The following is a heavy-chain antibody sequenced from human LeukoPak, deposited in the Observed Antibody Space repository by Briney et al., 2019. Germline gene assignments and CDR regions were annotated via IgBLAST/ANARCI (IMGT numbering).Heavy chain of an antibody. CDR3: ACRHDAFDI. Sequence: PSETLSLTCTVSGGSISSYYWSWIRQPPGKGLEWIGYIYYSGSTNYSPSLKSRVTISVDTSKNQFSLKLSSVTAADTAVYYCACRHDAFDIWGQGTMVTVSS. CDR1: GGSISSYY. J-gene: IGHJ3*02. CDR2: IYYSGST. V-gene: IGHV4-59*01.